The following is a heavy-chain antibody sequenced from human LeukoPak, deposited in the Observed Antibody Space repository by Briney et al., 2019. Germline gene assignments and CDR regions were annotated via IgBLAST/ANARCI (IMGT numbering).Heavy chain of an antibody. Sequence: SETLSLTCAVYGGSFSGYYWSWIRQPPGKGLEWIGSIYHSGSTYYNPSLKSRVTISVDTSKNQFSLKLSSVTAADTAVYYCARGPPYLGYCSSTSCYGLDYFDYWGQGTLVTVSS. D-gene: IGHD2-2*01. CDR3: ARGPPYLGYCSSTSCYGLDYFDY. J-gene: IGHJ4*02. CDR1: GGSFSGYY. CDR2: IYHSGST. V-gene: IGHV4-34*01.